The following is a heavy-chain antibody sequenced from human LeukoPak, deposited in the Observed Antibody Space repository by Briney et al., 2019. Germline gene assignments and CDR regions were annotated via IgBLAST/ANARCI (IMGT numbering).Heavy chain of an antibody. Sequence: PSETLSLTCTVSGGSISSSSYFWGWVRQPPGKGLEWIGSIYYSGSTYYNPSLKSRVTISVDTSKNQSSLKLSSVTAADTAVYYCAGATVTTRIYYYYGMDVWGQGTTVTVSS. CDR2: IYYSGST. D-gene: IGHD4-4*01. CDR3: AGATVTTRIYYYYGMDV. J-gene: IGHJ6*02. V-gene: IGHV4-39*07. CDR1: GGSISSSSYF.